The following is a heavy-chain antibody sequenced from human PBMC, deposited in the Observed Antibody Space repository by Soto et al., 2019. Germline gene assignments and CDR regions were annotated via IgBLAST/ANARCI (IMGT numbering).Heavy chain of an antibody. J-gene: IGHJ4*02. CDR3: ARDGPHITIFGYGDY. CDR1: GASISSSN. Sequence: LSLTCAVSGASISSSNWWSWVRQAPGKGLEWVAHISYDGNNKYYADSVKGRFTISRDNFKNTLYLQMSSLRTDDTAVYYCARDGPHITIFGYGDYWGQGNLVTVSS. V-gene: IGHV3-30*03. D-gene: IGHD3-3*01. CDR2: ISYDGNNK.